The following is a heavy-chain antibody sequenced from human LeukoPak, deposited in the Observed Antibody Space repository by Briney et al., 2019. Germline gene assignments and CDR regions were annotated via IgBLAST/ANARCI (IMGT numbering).Heavy chain of an antibody. Sequence: GGSLRLSCAASGVTFSDYYMSWIRQAPGKGMEWVAYISPNGKTIHYADSVKGRFTISRDNAKNSLFLQVNSLRAEDTAVYYCVTESGWLFDYWGQGTLVTVSS. CDR2: ISPNGKTI. CDR3: VTESGWLFDY. CDR1: GVTFSDYY. D-gene: IGHD5-12*01. J-gene: IGHJ4*02. V-gene: IGHV3-11*04.